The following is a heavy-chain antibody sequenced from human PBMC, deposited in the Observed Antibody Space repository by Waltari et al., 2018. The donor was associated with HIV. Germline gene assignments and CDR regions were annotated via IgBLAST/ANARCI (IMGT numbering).Heavy chain of an antibody. CDR2: ISSSSTI. CDR3: ARVTTGTTRPDY. J-gene: IGHJ4*02. D-gene: IGHD1-1*01. CDR1: GFTFSSYS. V-gene: IGHV3-48*02. Sequence: EVQLVESGGGLVQPGGSLRLSCAASGFTFSSYSMNWVRQAPGKGLEWVSYISSSSTIYYADSVKGRFTISRDNAKNSLYLQMNSLRDEDTAVYYCARVTTGTTRPDYWGQGTLVTVSS.